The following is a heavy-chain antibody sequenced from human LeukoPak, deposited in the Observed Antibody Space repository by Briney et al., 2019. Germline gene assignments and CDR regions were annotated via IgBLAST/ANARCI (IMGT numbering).Heavy chain of an antibody. CDR2: ISTTGGTT. CDR1: GFTVSSNY. D-gene: IGHD2-15*01. Sequence: TGGSLRLSCAASGFTVSSNYMSWVRQAPGRGLEWVSAISTTGGTTYYADSVRGRFTISRDNSRNTLYLQMNSLRAEDTAIYYCAKNGDRGAYCSGGTCYPYYYYMDVWGKGTTVTISS. V-gene: IGHV3-23*01. CDR3: AKNGDRGAYCSGGTCYPYYYYMDV. J-gene: IGHJ6*03.